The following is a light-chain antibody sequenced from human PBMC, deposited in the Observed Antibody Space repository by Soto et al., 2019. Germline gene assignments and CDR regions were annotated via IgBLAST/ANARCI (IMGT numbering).Light chain of an antibody. V-gene: IGKV3-20*01. CDR3: QQYGSSLPIT. CDR2: GAS. J-gene: IGKJ5*01. CDR1: QSVSSSY. Sequence: EIVLTQSPGTLSLSPGERANISCRASQSVSSSYLAWYQQKPGQAPRLLIYGASSRATGIPDRFSGSGSGTDFTLTISRLEPEDFAVYYCQQYGSSLPITFGQGTRLEIK.